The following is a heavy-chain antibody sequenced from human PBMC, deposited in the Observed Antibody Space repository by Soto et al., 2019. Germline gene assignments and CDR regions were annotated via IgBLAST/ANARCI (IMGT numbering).Heavy chain of an antibody. D-gene: IGHD2-15*01. CDR2: ISAYNGNT. V-gene: IGHV1-18*01. Sequence: ASVKVSCKASGYTFTSYGISWVRQAPGQGLEWMGWISAYNGNTNYAQKLQGRVTMTTDTSTNTAYMELRSLRSDDTAVYYCAKDWVYCSGGSCPRPFDYWGQGTLVTVSS. J-gene: IGHJ4*02. CDR1: GYTFTSYG. CDR3: AKDWVYCSGGSCPRPFDY.